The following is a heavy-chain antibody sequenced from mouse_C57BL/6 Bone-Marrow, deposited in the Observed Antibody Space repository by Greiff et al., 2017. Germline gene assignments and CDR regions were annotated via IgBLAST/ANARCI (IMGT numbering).Heavy chain of an antibody. CDR1: EYEFPSHD. V-gene: IGHV5-2*01. Sequence: EVKLQESGGGLVQPGESLKLSCESNEYEFPSHDMSWVRKTPEKRLELVAAINSDGGSTYYPDTMERRFIISRDNTKKTLYLQMSSLRSEDTAVYYCARLAYDYEYFDVWGTGTTVTVSS. D-gene: IGHD2-4*01. CDR2: INSDGGST. J-gene: IGHJ1*03. CDR3: ARLAYDYEYFDV.